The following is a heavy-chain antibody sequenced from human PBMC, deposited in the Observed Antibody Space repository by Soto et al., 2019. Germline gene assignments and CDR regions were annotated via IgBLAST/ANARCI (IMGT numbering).Heavy chain of an antibody. J-gene: IGHJ5*02. CDR3: ARYDSTVTPPPNWFDP. CDR2: IYYSGST. D-gene: IGHD4-17*01. V-gene: IGHV4-30-4*01. CDR1: GGSISSGDYY. Sequence: SETLSLTCTVSGGSISSGDYYWSWIRQPPGKGLEWIGYIYYSGSTYYNPSLKSRVTISVDTSKNQFSLKLSSVTAADTAVYYCARYDSTVTPPPNWFDPWGQGTLVTVSS.